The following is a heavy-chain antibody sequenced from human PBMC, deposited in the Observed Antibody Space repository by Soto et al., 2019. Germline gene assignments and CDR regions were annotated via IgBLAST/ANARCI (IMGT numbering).Heavy chain of an antibody. CDR1: GFTFSSYA. Sequence: GGSLRLSCAASGFTFSSYAMHWVRQAPGKGLEWVAVISYDGSNKYYADSVKGRFTISRDNSKSTLYLQMNSLRAEDTAVYYCARVMDSGSYYSYYYYGMDVWGQGTTVTVSS. CDR3: ARVMDSGSYYSYYYYGMDV. D-gene: IGHD1-26*01. J-gene: IGHJ6*02. V-gene: IGHV3-30-3*01. CDR2: ISYDGSNK.